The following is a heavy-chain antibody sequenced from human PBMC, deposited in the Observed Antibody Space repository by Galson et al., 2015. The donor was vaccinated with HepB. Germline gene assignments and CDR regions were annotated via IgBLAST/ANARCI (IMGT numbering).Heavy chain of an antibody. D-gene: IGHD3-22*01. J-gene: IGHJ4*02. CDR2: INPNSAGT. CDR3: TRSPTYFYDSNGSHFGY. V-gene: IGHV1-2*06. CDR1: GYTFTDNY. Sequence: SVKVSCKASGYTFTDNYIHWVRQAPGQRLEWMGRINPNSAGTNSAQKFQGRVTMTTDTSISTAYMELSRLRSDDTAVYYCTRSPTYFYDSNGSHFGYWGQGTLVTVSS.